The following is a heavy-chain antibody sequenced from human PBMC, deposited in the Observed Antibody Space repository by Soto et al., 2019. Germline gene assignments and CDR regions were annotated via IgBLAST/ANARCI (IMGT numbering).Heavy chain of an antibody. D-gene: IGHD6-19*01. V-gene: IGHV1-3*01. CDR3: AREYSSGWDTIAY. Sequence: QVQLVQSGAEVKKPGASVKVSCKASGYTFTSYAMHWVRQAPGQRLEWMGWINAGNGNTKYSQKFQGRVSITRDTSASTGYVELSSLRTEDTAVDYCAREYSSGWDTIAYWGQGTLVTVSS. CDR1: GYTFTSYA. J-gene: IGHJ4*02. CDR2: INAGNGNT.